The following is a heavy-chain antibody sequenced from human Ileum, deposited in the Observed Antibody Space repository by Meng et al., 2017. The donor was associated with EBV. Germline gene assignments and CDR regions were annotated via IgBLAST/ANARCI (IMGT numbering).Heavy chain of an antibody. CDR1: GGTFRNSS. CDR3: ARESGSGYSSDY. D-gene: IGHD5-18*01. Sequence: VQVAQAGVEVKKPCSSVKVSCKASGGTFRNSSISWVRQAPGQGLEWMGGIIPMFGAPDYAQRFQDRVTITADESTSTVYMELNSLRSEDTAVYYCARESGSGYSSDYWGQGTLVTVSS. CDR2: IIPMFGAP. V-gene: IGHV1-69*01. J-gene: IGHJ4*02.